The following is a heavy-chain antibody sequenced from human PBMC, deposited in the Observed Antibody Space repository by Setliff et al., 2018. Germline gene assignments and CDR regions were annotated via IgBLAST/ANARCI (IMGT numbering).Heavy chain of an antibody. V-gene: IGHV1-46*03. CDR1: GYTFTNYD. Sequence: ASVKVSCKASGYTFTNYDINWVRQATGQGLEWMGIINPSGGLTKYAQKFQGRVTMTSDTSTNTVYLEVSSLRSEDTAVYFCARDRFYNSWSGTSITAPHDAFDIWGQGTMVTVSS. D-gene: IGHD3-3*01. J-gene: IGHJ3*02. CDR2: INPSGGLT. CDR3: ARDRFYNSWSGTSITAPHDAFDI.